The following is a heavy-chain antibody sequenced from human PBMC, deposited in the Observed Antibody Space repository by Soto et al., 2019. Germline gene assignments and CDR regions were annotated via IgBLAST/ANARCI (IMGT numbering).Heavy chain of an antibody. CDR2: TIPIFSTT. J-gene: IGHJ6*02. Sequence: ASVKVSCKAFGGTFISYAFSWVRQAPGQGLEWMGGTIPIFSTTNYAQNFQGRVTITADGSTSTAYMELSSLRSEDTAVYYCAAAVWRGYSEYYYGMDVWGLGTTVTVSS. V-gene: IGHV1-69*13. D-gene: IGHD3-3*01. CDR1: GGTFISYA. CDR3: AAAVWRGYSEYYYGMDV.